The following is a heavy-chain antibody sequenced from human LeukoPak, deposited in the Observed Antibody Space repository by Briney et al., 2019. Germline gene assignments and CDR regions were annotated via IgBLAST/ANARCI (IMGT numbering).Heavy chain of an antibody. CDR3: TTVVIHDAFDI. J-gene: IGHJ3*02. Sequence: GGSLRPSCAASGFTFSSYAMHWVRQAPGKGLEYVSAISSNGGSTYYANSVKGRFTISRDNSKNTLYLQMGSLRAEDMAVYYCTTVVIHDAFDIWGQGTMVTVSS. D-gene: IGHD4-23*01. CDR2: ISSNGGST. CDR1: GFTFSSYA. V-gene: IGHV3-64*01.